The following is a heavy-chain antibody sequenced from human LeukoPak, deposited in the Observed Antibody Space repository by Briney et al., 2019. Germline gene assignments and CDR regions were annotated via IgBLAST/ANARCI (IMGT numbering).Heavy chain of an antibody. CDR1: GYTFTSYG. J-gene: IGHJ6*02. CDR3: PRDSPRYDFWSGYRPRYGMDV. CDR2: ISAYNGNT. V-gene: IGHV1-18*01. Sequence: ASVKVSCKASGYTFTSYGISWVRQAPGQGLEWMGWISAYNGNTNYAQKLQGRVTMTTETSTSTAYMELRSLRSDDTAVYYCPRDSPRYDFWSGYRPRYGMDVWGQGTTVTASS. D-gene: IGHD3-3*01.